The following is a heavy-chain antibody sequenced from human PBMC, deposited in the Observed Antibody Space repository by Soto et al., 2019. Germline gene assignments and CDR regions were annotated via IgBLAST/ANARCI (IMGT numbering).Heavy chain of an antibody. CDR3: ATRAGDYSSPVDY. Sequence: SETLSLTCAVYGGSFSGYYWSWIRQPPGKGLEWIGEINHSGSTNYNPSLKSRVTISVDTSKNQFSLKLSSVTAADTAVYYCATRAGDYSSPVDYWGQGTLVTVSS. D-gene: IGHD4-4*01. V-gene: IGHV4-34*01. CDR1: GGSFSGYY. J-gene: IGHJ4*02. CDR2: INHSGST.